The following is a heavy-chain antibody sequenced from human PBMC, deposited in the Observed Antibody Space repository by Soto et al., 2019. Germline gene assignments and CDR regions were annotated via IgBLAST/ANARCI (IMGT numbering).Heavy chain of an antibody. D-gene: IGHD6-19*01. CDR2: INPASGNT. Sequence: GASVKVSCKASGYTFLHYAIHWVRQAPGQRPEWMGLINPASGNTQYSQKFQGRFTITRDTSASTAYMELSSLRSEDTAVYFCSRKGYSTGWYLYFDYWAQGSMGTVSA. J-gene: IGHJ4*02. CDR1: GYTFLHYA. V-gene: IGHV1-3*01. CDR3: SRKGYSTGWYLYFDY.